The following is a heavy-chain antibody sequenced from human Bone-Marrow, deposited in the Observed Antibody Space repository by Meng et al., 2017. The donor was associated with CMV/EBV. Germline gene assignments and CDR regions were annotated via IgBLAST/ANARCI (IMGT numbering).Heavy chain of an antibody. CDR1: FTFRDSY. CDR3: ARDGIESSSWPTNWFDP. CDR2: ISSSGSTI. J-gene: IGHJ5*02. Sequence: FTFRDSYMTWIRQAPGKGLEWVSYISSSGSTIYYADSVKGRFTISRDNAKNSLYLQMNSLRAEDTAVYYCARDGIESSSWPTNWFDPWGQGTLVTVSS. V-gene: IGHV3-11*01. D-gene: IGHD6-13*01.